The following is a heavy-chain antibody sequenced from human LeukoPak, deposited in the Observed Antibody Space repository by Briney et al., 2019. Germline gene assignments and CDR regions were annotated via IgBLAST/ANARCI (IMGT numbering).Heavy chain of an antibody. D-gene: IGHD3-3*01. J-gene: IGHJ6*03. CDR2: INHSGST. V-gene: IGHV4-34*01. CDR3: ARGVVYYDFWSGYNYYYMDV. CDR1: GGSFSGYY. Sequence: PSETLSLTCAVYGGSFSGYYWSWIRQPPGKGLEWIGEINHSGSTNYNPSLKSRVTISVDTSKNQFSLKLSSVTAADTAVYYCARGVVYYDFWSGYNYYYMDVWGKGTTVTVSS.